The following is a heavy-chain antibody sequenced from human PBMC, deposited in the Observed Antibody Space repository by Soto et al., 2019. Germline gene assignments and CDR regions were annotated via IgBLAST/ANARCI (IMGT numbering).Heavy chain of an antibody. Sequence: PGGSLRLSCAASGFTFSSYAMSWVRQAPGKGLEWVSAISGSGGSTYYADSVKGRFTISRDNSKNTLYLQMNSLRAEDTAVYYCAKDGYDILTGYYDFDYWGQGTLVTVSS. D-gene: IGHD3-9*01. V-gene: IGHV3-23*01. CDR3: AKDGYDILTGYYDFDY. J-gene: IGHJ4*02. CDR2: ISGSGGST. CDR1: GFTFSSYA.